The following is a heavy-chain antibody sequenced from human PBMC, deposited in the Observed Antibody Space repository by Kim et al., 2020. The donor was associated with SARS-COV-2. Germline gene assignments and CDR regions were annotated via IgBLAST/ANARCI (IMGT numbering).Heavy chain of an antibody. J-gene: IGHJ4*02. CDR3: ARGNYFASGTGFSSEHKPTYFDF. CDR2: IYRSGST. CDR1: GGSISSGGYY. Sequence: SETLSLTCTVSGGSISSGGYYWSWIRQHPGKGLEWIGYIYRSGSTYYNPSLKSRLTISVDTSKSQFSLKLGSVTAADTAMYYCARGNYFASGTGFSSEHKPTYFDFWGQGSLITVSS. D-gene: IGHD3-10*01. V-gene: IGHV4-31*03.